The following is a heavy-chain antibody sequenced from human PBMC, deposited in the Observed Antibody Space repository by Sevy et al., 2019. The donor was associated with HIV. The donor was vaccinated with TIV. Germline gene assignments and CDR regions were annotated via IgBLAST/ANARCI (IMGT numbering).Heavy chain of an antibody. V-gene: IGHV4-61*02. Sequence: SETLSLTCTVSGGSISSGSSYWSWIRQPAGKGPEWIGRNYPSGRNNYNPSLESRVTISIDTSKNQFSLEVSSVTSADTAVYFCARDEASGSFDIWGQGTKVTVSS. D-gene: IGHD6-25*01. CDR3: ARDEASGSFDI. CDR1: GGSISSGSSY. J-gene: IGHJ3*02. CDR2: NYPSGRN.